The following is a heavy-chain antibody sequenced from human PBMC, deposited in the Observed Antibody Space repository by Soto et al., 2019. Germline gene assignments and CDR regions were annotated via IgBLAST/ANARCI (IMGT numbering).Heavy chain of an antibody. Sequence: GGSLRLSCAASGFTFSSYGMHWVRQAPGKGPEWVAVIWYDGTNKYYADSVKGRFTISRDNSKNTLYLQMNSLRAEDTAVYYCARDGSSSWWFDPWGQGTLVTVSS. D-gene: IGHD6-13*01. V-gene: IGHV3-33*01. CDR1: GFTFSSYG. CDR3: ARDGSSSWWFDP. J-gene: IGHJ5*02. CDR2: IWYDGTNK.